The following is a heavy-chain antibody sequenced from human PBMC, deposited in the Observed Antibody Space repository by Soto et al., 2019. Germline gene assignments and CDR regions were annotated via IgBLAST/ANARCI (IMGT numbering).Heavy chain of an antibody. J-gene: IGHJ5*02. D-gene: IGHD6-13*01. Sequence: QVTVKESGPVLVKPTETRTLTCTVSGFSLSNAGLGVSWIRQPPGTALEWLAHIFSNDEKYYSTSLKSRLTISKDTSKSQVVLTMTNMDPVDTATYYCASTYSTSWYWFDPWGQGTLVTVSS. CDR2: IFSNDEK. CDR3: ASTYSTSWYWFDP. V-gene: IGHV2-26*04. CDR1: GFSLSNAGLG.